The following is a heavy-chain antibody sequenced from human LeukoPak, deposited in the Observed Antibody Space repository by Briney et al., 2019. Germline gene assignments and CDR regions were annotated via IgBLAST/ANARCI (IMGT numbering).Heavy chain of an antibody. CDR2: VWYDGSNK. V-gene: IGHV3-33*01. CDR3: AAGEPYVY. D-gene: IGHD1-14*01. Sequence: PGRSLRLSCAASGFTFTTYGMHWVRQAPGKGLEWVAIVWYDGSNKYYADSVKGRFTISRDNSKNTLYLQMNSLRAEDTALYYCAAGEPYVYWGQGTLVTVSS. J-gene: IGHJ4*02. CDR1: GFTFTTYG.